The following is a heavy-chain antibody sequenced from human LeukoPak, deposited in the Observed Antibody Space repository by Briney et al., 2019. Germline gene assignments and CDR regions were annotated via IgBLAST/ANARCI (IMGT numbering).Heavy chain of an antibody. CDR1: WDSVSSNSAT. Sequence: SQTLSLTCAISWDSVSSNSATWNWIRQSPSRGLEWLGRTYYRSKWYKYYAVSVKGRVTINPDTSKNQFSLQLNSVTPEDTAVYYCARGPSYFQHWGQGTLVTVSS. CDR2: TYYRSKWYK. J-gene: IGHJ1*01. CDR3: ARGPSYFQH. V-gene: IGHV6-1*01.